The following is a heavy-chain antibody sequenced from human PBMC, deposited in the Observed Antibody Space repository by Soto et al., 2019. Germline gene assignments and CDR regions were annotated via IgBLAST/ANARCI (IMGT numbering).Heavy chain of an antibody. D-gene: IGHD3-16*02. V-gene: IGHV1-18*01. CDR2: ISAYNGNT. Sequence: QVQLVQSGAEVKKPGASVKVSCKASGYTFTSYGISWLRQAPGQGLEWMGWISAYNGNTNYAQKLQGRVTMTTDTSTSTAYMELRSLRSDDTAVYYCARDRPYDYIWGSYRFGFDYWGQGTLVTVSS. CDR1: GYTFTSYG. CDR3: ARDRPYDYIWGSYRFGFDY. J-gene: IGHJ4*02.